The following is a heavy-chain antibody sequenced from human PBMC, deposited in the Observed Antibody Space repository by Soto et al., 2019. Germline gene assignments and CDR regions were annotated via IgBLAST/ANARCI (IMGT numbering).Heavy chain of an antibody. D-gene: IGHD2-2*01. CDR1: GGSISSYY. J-gene: IGHJ2*01. CDR3: ARHFPGPRVEYQLPRSCYCYHGEVDSVQTRSSTDL. V-gene: IGHV4-59*08. CDR2: IYYSGST. Sequence: SETLSLTCTVSGGSISSYYWSWIRQPPGKGLEWIGYIYYSGSTNYNPSLKSRVTISVDTSKNQFSLKLSSVTAADTAVYYCARHFPGPRVEYQLPRSCYCYHGEVDSVQTRSSTDL.